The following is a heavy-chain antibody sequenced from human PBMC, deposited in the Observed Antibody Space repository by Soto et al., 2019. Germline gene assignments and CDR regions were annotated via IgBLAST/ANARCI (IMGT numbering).Heavy chain of an antibody. V-gene: IGHV3-30*03. CDR2: ISYDGSNK. Sequence: PGGSLRLSCAASGFTFSSYGMHWVRQAPGKGLEWVAVISYDGSNKYYADSVKGRFTISRDNSKNTLYLQMNSLRAEDTAVYSCVLIGNYGPGSYEVDYWGQGTLVTVSS. D-gene: IGHD3-10*01. J-gene: IGHJ4*01. CDR3: VLIGNYGPGSYEVDY. CDR1: GFTFSSYG.